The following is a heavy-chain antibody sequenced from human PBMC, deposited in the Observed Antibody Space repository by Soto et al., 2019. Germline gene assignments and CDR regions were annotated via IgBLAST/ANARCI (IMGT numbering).Heavy chain of an antibody. D-gene: IGHD6-19*01. Sequence: GGSLRLSCAASGFTFSSYAMSWVRQAPGKGLGWVSAISGSGGSTYYADSVKGRFTISRDNSKNTPYLQMNSLRDEDTAVYYCAKKKTPYSSGWTNNWFDPWGQGTLVTVSS. CDR3: AKKKTPYSSGWTNNWFDP. J-gene: IGHJ5*02. CDR1: GFTFSSYA. CDR2: ISGSGGST. V-gene: IGHV3-23*01.